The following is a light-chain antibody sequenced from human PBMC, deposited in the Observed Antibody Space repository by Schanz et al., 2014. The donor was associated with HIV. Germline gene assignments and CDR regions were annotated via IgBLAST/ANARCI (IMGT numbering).Light chain of an antibody. CDR1: ETISRSY. Sequence: EIVLSQSPDTLSLSPGERATLSCRASETISRSYLAWYQQKPGQAPRLLIYGASTRVTGIPARFSGSGSGTEFTLTISSLQSEDFAVYYCQQRSSWPLLTFGGGTKVEVK. J-gene: IGKJ4*01. CDR2: GAS. V-gene: IGKV3D-20*02. CDR3: QQRSSWPLLT.